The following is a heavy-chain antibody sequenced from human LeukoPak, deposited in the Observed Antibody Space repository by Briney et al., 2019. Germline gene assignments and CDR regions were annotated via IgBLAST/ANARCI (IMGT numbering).Heavy chain of an antibody. D-gene: IGHD3-10*01. Sequence: PGRSLRLSCAASGFTFSSYGMHWVRQAPGKGLEWVAVMWYDGNNKYYADSVKGRFTISRDNSKNTLYLQMNSLRAEDTAVYYCAKGQPLFYWGQGTLVTVSS. CDR3: AKGQPLFY. V-gene: IGHV3-33*06. CDR1: GFTFSSYG. J-gene: IGHJ4*02. CDR2: MWYDGNNK.